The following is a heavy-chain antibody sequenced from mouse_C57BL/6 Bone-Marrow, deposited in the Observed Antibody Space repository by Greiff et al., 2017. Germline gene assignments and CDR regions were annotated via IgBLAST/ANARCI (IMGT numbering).Heavy chain of an antibody. V-gene: IGHV2-5*01. CDR1: GFSLTSYG. D-gene: IGHD1-1*01. Sequence: QVQLQQSGPGLVQPSQSLSITCTVSGFSLTSYGVHWVRQSPGKGLEWLGVIWRGGSTDYNAAFMSRLSITKDNSKSQVFFKMNSLQADDTAIYYCAKNSGGSSPYAMDYWGQGTSVTVSS. CDR2: IWRGGST. CDR3: AKNSGGSSPYAMDY. J-gene: IGHJ4*01.